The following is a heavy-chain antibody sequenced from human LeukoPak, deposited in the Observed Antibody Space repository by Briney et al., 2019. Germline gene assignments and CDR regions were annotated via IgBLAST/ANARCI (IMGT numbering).Heavy chain of an antibody. CDR2: ISAYNGNT. V-gene: IGHV1-18*04. CDR3: ARRVLLWFGESYYMDV. CDR1: GYTFTGYY. D-gene: IGHD3-10*01. Sequence: ASVKVSCKASGYTFTGYYMHWVRQAPGQGLEWMGWISAYNGNTNYAQKLQGRVTMTTDTSTSTAYMELRSLRSDDTAVYYCARRVLLWFGESYYMDVWGKGTTVTISS. J-gene: IGHJ6*03.